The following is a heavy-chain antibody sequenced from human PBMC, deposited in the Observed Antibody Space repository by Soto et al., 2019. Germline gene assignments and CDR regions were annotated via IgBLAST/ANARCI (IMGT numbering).Heavy chain of an antibody. J-gene: IGHJ6*02. CDR3: ARERYYGMDV. Sequence: DYRDRLRQAPGQGLEWMGIINPSGGSTSYAQKFQGRVTLTRDTSTSTVYMELSSLRSADTAVYYCARERYYGMDVCGQGTTVTVSS. CDR2: INPSGGST. CDR1: DY. V-gene: IGHV1-46*01.